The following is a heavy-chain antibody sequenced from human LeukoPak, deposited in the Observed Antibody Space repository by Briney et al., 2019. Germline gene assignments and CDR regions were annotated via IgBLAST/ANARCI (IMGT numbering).Heavy chain of an antibody. J-gene: IGHJ3*02. D-gene: IGHD3-10*01. V-gene: IGHV1-18*01. CDR2: ISAYNGNT. CDR1: GYTFTSYG. CDR3: ARDQRVYYYGSGSYSMSDAFDI. Sequence: ASVKVSCKASGYTFTSYGISWVRQAPGQGLEWMGWISAYNGNTNYAQKLQGRVTMTTDTSTSTAYMELRSLRSDDTAVYYCARDQRVYYYGSGSYSMSDAFDIWGQGTMVTVSS.